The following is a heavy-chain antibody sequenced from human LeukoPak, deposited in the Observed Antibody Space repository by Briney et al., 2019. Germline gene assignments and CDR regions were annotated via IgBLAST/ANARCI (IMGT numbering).Heavy chain of an antibody. CDR2: TFQGGGEI. V-gene: IGHV3-23*01. Sequence: GGSLRLSYAASGFTFSDFAMIWVRQPPGKGLEWVSSTFQGGGEIHYADSVRGRFTISRDNSRSTLFLQMNSLRGEDTAIYYCATYRQVMLPFEAWGQGTLVTVSS. CDR3: ATYRQVMLPFEA. D-gene: IGHD5-18*01. J-gene: IGHJ5*02. CDR1: GFTFSDFA.